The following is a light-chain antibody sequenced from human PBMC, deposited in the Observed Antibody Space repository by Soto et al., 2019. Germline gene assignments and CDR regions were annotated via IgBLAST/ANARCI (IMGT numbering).Light chain of an antibody. V-gene: IGKV4-1*01. Sequence: DIHMTQSPSSLSASVGDTVTITCRASQSVLYSSNNKNYLAWYQQKPGQPPKLLIYWASTRESGVPDRFSGSGSGTDFTLTISSLRAEDVAVYYCQQYYSTPRTFGQGTKVDIK. CDR3: QQYYSTPRT. J-gene: IGKJ1*01. CDR1: QSVLYSSNNKNY. CDR2: WAS.